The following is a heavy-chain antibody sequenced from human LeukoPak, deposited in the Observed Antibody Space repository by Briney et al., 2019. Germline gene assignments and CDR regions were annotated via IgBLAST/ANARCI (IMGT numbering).Heavy chain of an antibody. Sequence: ASVKVSCKASGYTFTKYYIHWVRQAPGQGLECMGIINPSGGSTSYAQKFQGRVTITADESTSTAYMELSSLRSEDTAVYYCASGVYIGPNGIAVAVAFDYWGQGTLVTVSS. CDR1: GYTFTKYY. D-gene: IGHD6-19*01. V-gene: IGHV1-46*01. CDR2: INPSGGST. J-gene: IGHJ4*02. CDR3: ASGVYIGPNGIAVAVAFDY.